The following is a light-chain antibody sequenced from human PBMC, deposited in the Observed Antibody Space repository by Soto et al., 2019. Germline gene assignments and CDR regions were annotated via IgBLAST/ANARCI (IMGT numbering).Light chain of an antibody. CDR2: SNN. CDR1: NSNIGSNT. V-gene: IGLV1-44*01. Sequence: QSVLTQPPSASGTPGQRVTISCSGSNSNIGSNTVSWYQQLPGTAPKLLIYSNNQRPSGVPDRFSGSKSATSASLAISELQSEDEAHYYCLSWDDSLNGVFGGGTKLTVL. CDR3: LSWDDSLNGV. J-gene: IGLJ3*02.